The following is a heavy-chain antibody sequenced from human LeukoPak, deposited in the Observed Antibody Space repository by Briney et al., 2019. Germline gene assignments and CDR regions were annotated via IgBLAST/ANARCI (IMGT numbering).Heavy chain of an antibody. J-gene: IGHJ4*02. CDR3: AREIVGATCFDY. V-gene: IGHV3-33*01. CDR1: GFTFSSYG. Sequence: GGSLRLSCAASGFTFSSYGMHWVCQAPGKGLEWVAVIWYDGSNKYYADSVKGRFTISRDNSKNTLYLQMNSLRAEDTAVYYCAREIVGATCFDYWGQGTLVTVSS. D-gene: IGHD1-26*01. CDR2: IWYDGSNK.